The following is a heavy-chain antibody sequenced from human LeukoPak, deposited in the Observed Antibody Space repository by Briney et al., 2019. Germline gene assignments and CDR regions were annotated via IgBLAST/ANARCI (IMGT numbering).Heavy chain of an antibody. D-gene: IGHD5-12*01. CDR2: ISANNRNT. V-gene: IGHV1-18*04. CDR3: TRPKHSGYDQNPFDY. CDR1: GYTFTRYG. Sequence: VASVKVSCKTSGYTFTRYGISWVRQAPGQGLEWMGWISANNRNTNYAQKFQGRVTMTTDTSTSTAYMELGSPRYDGTAVYYCTRPKHSGYDQNPFDYWGQGTLVTVSS. J-gene: IGHJ4*02.